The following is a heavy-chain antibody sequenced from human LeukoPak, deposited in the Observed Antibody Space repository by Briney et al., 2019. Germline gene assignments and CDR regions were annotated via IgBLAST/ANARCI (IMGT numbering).Heavy chain of an antibody. D-gene: IGHD6-6*01. V-gene: IGHV3-23*01. Sequence: GGSLRLSCAASGFTFSSYAMSWVRQAPGKGLEWVSAISGSGGSTYYADSVKGRFTISRDNSKNTLYLQMNSLRAEDTAVYYCAKDFRSGYSSSSGYFDYWGKGTLVTVSS. J-gene: IGHJ4*02. CDR3: AKDFRSGYSSSSGYFDY. CDR2: ISGSGGST. CDR1: GFTFSSYA.